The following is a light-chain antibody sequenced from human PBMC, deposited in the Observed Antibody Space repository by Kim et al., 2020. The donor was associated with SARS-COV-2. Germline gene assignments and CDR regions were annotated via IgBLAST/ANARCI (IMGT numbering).Light chain of an antibody. Sequence: GQRVTISCSGSSSNIGSNTVSWYQQLPGTAPKLLIYFNNQRPSGVPDRFSGSKSGTSASLAISGLQSVDEADYYCAAWDDSLIGAIFGGGTQLTVL. CDR3: AAWDDSLIGAI. J-gene: IGLJ2*01. CDR1: SSNIGSNT. CDR2: FNN. V-gene: IGLV1-44*01.